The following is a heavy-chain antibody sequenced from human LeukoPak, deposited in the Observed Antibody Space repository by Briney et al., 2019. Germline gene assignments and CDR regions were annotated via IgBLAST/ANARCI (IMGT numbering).Heavy chain of an antibody. D-gene: IGHD3-3*01. CDR1: GFTFSSYE. CDR3: ARVYYDFWSGYYSDYYYGMDV. Sequence: GGSLRLSCAASGFTFSSYEMNWVRHAPGKGMEWVSYISSCGSTITYADSVKGRLTISRDHAKNSLYLQMNSLRAEDTAVYYCARVYYDFWSGYYSDYYYGMDVWGQGTTVTVSS. J-gene: IGHJ6*02. CDR2: ISSCGSTI. V-gene: IGHV3-48*03.